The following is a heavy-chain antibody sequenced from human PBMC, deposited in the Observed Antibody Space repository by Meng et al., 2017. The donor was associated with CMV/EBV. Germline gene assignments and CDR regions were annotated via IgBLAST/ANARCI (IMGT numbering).Heavy chain of an antibody. CDR3: ARVWALSGTVIGDWFDP. V-gene: IGHV3-11*04. D-gene: IGHD1-7*01. J-gene: IGHJ5*02. CDR1: GFTFSDYY. CDR2: ISSSGSTI. Sequence: GESLKISCAASGFTFSDYYMSWIRQAPGKGLEWVSYISSSGSTIYYADSVKGRFTISRDNAKNSLYLQMNSLRAEDTAVYYCARVWALSGTVIGDWFDPWGQGTLVTVSS.